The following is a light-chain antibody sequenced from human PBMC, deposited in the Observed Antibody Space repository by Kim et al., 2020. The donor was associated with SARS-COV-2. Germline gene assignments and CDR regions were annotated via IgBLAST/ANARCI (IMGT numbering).Light chain of an antibody. CDR1: QSISTL. V-gene: IGKV1-5*01. CDR3: QHCNSYPYT. CDR2: QTS. J-gene: IGKJ2*01. Sequence: DIHMTQSPSTLSASVGDRVTITCRASQSISTLLAWYQQKPGKAPKLLIYQTSTLESVVPSRFSGSGSGTEFSLTISSLQPDDFATYLCQHCNSYPYTFGQGTKLEIK.